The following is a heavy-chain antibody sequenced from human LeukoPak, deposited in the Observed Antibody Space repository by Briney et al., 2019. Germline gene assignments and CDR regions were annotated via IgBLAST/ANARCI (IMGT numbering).Heavy chain of an antibody. CDR2: MNPNSGNT. V-gene: IGHV1-8*01. Sequence: ASVKVSCKASGYTFTSYDINWVRQATGQGLEWMGWMNPNSGNTGYAQKFQGRDTMTRNTSISTAYMELSSLRSEDTAVYYCARVSKWIQLWFPWGQGTLVTVSS. CDR3: ARVSKWIQLWFP. J-gene: IGHJ5*02. D-gene: IGHD5-18*01. CDR1: GYTFTSYD.